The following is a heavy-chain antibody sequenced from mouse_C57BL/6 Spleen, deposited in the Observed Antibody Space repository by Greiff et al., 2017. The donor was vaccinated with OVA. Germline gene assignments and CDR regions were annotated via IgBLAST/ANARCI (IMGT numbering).Heavy chain of an antibody. V-gene: IGHV5-4*03. J-gene: IGHJ3*01. CDR1: GFTFSSYA. Sequence: EVKLMESGGGLVKPGGSLKLSCAASGFTFSSYAMSWVRQTPEKRLEWVATISDGGSYTYYPDNVKGRFIISRDNAKNNLYLQMRHLKSEDTAMYYCARKGTPSYYDYDGAWFADWGQGTLVTVSA. CDR2: ISDGGSYT. CDR3: ARKGTPSYYDYDGAWFAD. D-gene: IGHD2-4*01.